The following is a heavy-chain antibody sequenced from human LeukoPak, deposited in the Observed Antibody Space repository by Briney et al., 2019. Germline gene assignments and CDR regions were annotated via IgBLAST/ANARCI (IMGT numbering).Heavy chain of an antibody. V-gene: IGHV4-59*01. CDR3: ARELLGYCTNGVCYTGYYFDY. CDR2: IYYSGST. D-gene: IGHD2-8*01. Sequence: SETLSLTCTVSGGSISSYYWSWIQQPPGKGLESIGYIYYSGSTNYNPSLKGRATISVDTSKNQFSLKLSSVTAADTAVYYCARELLGYCTNGVCYTGYYFDYWGQGTLVTVSS. CDR1: GGSISSYY. J-gene: IGHJ4*02.